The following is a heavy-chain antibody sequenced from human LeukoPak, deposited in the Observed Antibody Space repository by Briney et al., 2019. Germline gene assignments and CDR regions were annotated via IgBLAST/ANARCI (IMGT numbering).Heavy chain of an antibody. D-gene: IGHD2-2*01. J-gene: IGHJ3*02. CDR3: ARSYCSSTSCPQDI. CDR2: INPNSGGT. V-gene: IGHV1-2*02. Sequence: ASVKVSCKASGYTFTGYYMHWVRQAPGQGLEWMGWINPNSGGTNYAQKFQGRVTMTRDTSISTAYMELSRLRSDDTAVYYCARSYCSSTSCPQDIWGQGTMVTVSS. CDR1: GYTFTGYY.